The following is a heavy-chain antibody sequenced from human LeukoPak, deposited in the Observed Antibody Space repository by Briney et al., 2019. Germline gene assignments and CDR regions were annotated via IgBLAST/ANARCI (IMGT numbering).Heavy chain of an antibody. V-gene: IGHV4-59*01. CDR2: IYYSGST. D-gene: IGHD3-22*01. Sequence: SETLTLTCTVSGGSISSYYWSWIRQPPGKGLEWIGYIYYSGSTNYNPSLKSRVTISVDTSKNQFSLKLSSVPAADTAVYYCARAYDSSGYEDYWGQGTLVTVSS. CDR1: GGSISSYY. J-gene: IGHJ4*02. CDR3: ARAYDSSGYEDY.